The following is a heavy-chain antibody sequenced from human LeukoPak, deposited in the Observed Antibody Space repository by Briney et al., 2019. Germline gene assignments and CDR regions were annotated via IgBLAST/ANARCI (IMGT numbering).Heavy chain of an antibody. J-gene: IGHJ6*03. CDR1: GGSISSYY. D-gene: IGHD5-18*01. CDR2: IYTSGST. CDR3: ARGEDTAWGSYYYYYMDV. Sequence: PSETLSLTCTVSGGSISSYYWSWIRQPAGKGLEWIGRIYTSGSTNYNPSLKSRVTMSVDTSKNQFSLKLSSVTAADTAVYYCARGEDTAWGSYYYYYMDVWGKGTTVTVSS. V-gene: IGHV4-4*07.